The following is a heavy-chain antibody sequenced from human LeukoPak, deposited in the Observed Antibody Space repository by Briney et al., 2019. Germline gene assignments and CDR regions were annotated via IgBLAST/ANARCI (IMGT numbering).Heavy chain of an antibody. CDR2: IYYSGAT. CDR1: GGSISSGSYY. D-gene: IGHD1-26*01. Sequence: PSETLSLTCTVSGGSISSGSYYWGWIRQPPGKGLEWIGSIYYSGATYYNPSLKSRVTISVDTSKNQFSLKLSSVTAADTAVYYCARGGGATDYWGQGTLVTVSS. V-gene: IGHV4-39*07. J-gene: IGHJ4*02. CDR3: ARGGGATDY.